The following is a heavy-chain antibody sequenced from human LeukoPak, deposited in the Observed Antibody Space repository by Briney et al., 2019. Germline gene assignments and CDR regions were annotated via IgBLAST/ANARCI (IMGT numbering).Heavy chain of an antibody. J-gene: IGHJ4*02. Sequence: GGSLRLSCAASGFTVSNNYINWVRQAPGKGLEWVSVIYSGGSTYYADSVKGRFTISRDNSKNTLYLQMNSLRAEDTAVYYCARSYYEYYYDSSGYYRPYFDYWGQGTLVTVSS. CDR3: ARSYYEYYYDSSGYYRPYFDY. D-gene: IGHD3-22*01. V-gene: IGHV3-66*02. CDR2: IYSGGST. CDR1: GFTVSNNY.